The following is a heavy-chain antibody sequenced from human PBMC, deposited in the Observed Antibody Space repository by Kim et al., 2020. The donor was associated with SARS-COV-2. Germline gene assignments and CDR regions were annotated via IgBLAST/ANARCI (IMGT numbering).Heavy chain of an antibody. Sequence: PSLKSRVTISVDTSKNQFSLKLSSVTAADTAVYYCARHLMVRGVYDAFDIWGQGTMVTVSS. CDR3: ARHLMVRGVYDAFDI. J-gene: IGHJ3*02. V-gene: IGHV4-61*07. D-gene: IGHD3-10*01.